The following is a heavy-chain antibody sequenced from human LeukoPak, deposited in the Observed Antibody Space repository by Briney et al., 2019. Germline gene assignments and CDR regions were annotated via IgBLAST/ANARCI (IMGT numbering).Heavy chain of an antibody. D-gene: IGHD5-18*01. CDR1: GGSISSYY. CDR2: LYDGGST. CDR3: ARRRSGYSYGL. V-gene: IGHV4-59*08. Sequence: SETLSLTCTVSGGSISSYYWSWVRQPPGKGLEWIGYLYDGGSTHYNPSLKSRVIISVDTSKNQFSLNLNSVTAADTAVYYCARRRSGYSYGLWGQGTLVTVSS. J-gene: IGHJ4*02.